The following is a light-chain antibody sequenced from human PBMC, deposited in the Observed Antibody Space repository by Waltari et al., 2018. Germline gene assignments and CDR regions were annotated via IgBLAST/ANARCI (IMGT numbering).Light chain of an antibody. CDR1: SADVGGNYR. CDR2: EVD. V-gene: IGLV2-18*02. J-gene: IGLJ1*01. Sequence: QSALTQPPSVSGSPGQTVTISCTGPSADVGGNYRVSWYQQPPGAAPKLGINEVDKRPSGVSSRFSGSKAGDTASLTISGLQPEDEGDYYCSSYTDSSPSLYVFGSGTRVTVL. CDR3: SSYTDSSPSLYV.